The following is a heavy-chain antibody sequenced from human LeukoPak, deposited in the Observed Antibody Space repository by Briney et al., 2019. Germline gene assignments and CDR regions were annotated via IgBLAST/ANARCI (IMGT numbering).Heavy chain of an antibody. CDR3: ARVVKYRSGPLTDLLPYYFDY. CDR2: INAGNGNT. V-gene: IGHV1-3*03. D-gene: IGHD6-19*01. Sequence: GALVKVSCKASGYTFTSYAMHWVRQAPGQRLEWMGWINAGNGNTKYSQEFQGRVTITRDTSASTAYMELSSLRSEDMAVYYCARVVKYRSGPLTDLLPYYFDYWGQGTLVTVSS. J-gene: IGHJ4*02. CDR1: GYTFTSYA.